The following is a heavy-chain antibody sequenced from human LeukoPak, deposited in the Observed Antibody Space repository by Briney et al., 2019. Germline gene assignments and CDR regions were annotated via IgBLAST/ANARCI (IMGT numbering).Heavy chain of an antibody. Sequence: ASVKVSFKASGYTFTSYDINWVRQATGQGLEWMGWMNPNSGNTGYAQKFQGRVTMTRNTSISTAYMELRSLRSDDTAVYYCARRVKDLNYYYNMDVWGKGTTVTVSS. CDR3: ARRVKDLNYYYNMDV. CDR2: MNPNSGNT. V-gene: IGHV1-8*01. CDR1: GYTFTSYD. J-gene: IGHJ6*03.